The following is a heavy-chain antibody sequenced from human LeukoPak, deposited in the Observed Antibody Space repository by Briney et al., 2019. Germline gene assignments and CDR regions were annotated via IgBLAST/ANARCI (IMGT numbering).Heavy chain of an antibody. V-gene: IGHV1-69-2*01. J-gene: IGHJ3*02. CDR3: ATDPPQQLDRSAFDI. CDR1: GYTFTDYY. Sequence: GATVKISCKASGYTFTDYYMHWVQQAPGKGLEWMGGFDPEDGETIYAQKFQGRVTMTEDTSTDTAYMELSSLRSEDTAVYYCATDPPQQLDRSAFDIWGQGTMVTVSS. D-gene: IGHD6-6*01. CDR2: FDPEDGET.